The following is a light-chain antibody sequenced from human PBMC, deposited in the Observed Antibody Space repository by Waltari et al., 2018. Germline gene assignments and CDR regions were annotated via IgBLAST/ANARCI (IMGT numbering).Light chain of an antibody. J-gene: IGKJ2*01. V-gene: IGKV3-11*01. CDR1: QSVSSY. CDR2: DAS. Sequence: EIVLTQSPATLSLSPGERATLSCRASQSVSSYLAWYKQKPGQAPRILIYDASNRATGIPARFSGSWSGTDCTLTISSLEPEDFAVYYCQQRSNWPPRYTFGQGTKLEIK. CDR3: QQRSNWPPRYT.